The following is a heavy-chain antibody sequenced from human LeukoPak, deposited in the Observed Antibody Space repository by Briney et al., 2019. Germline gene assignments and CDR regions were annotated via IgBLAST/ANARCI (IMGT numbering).Heavy chain of an antibody. Sequence: GESLRLSCAVSGFTFSSYVMIWVRQPPGKGLELVSVIGTSGADIYYSDSVKGRFSICRDNSKNTLSLQMYSLRVDDTAVYYCARDPNWGSGYWGQGTLVTVSS. CDR2: IGTSGADI. CDR3: ARDPNWGSGY. D-gene: IGHD7-27*01. V-gene: IGHV3-23*01. J-gene: IGHJ4*02. CDR1: GFTFSSYV.